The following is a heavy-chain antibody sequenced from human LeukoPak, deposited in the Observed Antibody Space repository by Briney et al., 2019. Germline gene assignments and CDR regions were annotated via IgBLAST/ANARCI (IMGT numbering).Heavy chain of an antibody. CDR2: ISSSSSDT. J-gene: IGHJ1*01. CDR1: GFTFGDYY. CDR3: ARVGATWNFQH. Sequence: GGSLRLSCAASGFTFGDYYLTWIRQAPGKRLEWVSYISSSSSDTNYADSVRGRFTISRDNANKSLYLQMNSLRDEDTAVYYCARVGATWNFQHWGQGALVTVSS. V-gene: IGHV3-11*06. D-gene: IGHD1-26*01.